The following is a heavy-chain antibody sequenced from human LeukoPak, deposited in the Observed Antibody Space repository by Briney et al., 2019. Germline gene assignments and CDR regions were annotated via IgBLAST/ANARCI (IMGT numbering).Heavy chain of an antibody. CDR3: AGVWGSYRYSTFDY. Sequence: PSETLSLTCAVYGGSFSGYYWSWLRQPPGKGLEWIGEINHSGSTNYNPSLKSRVTISVDTSKNQFSLKLSSVTAADTAVYYCAGVWGSYRYSTFDYWGQGTLVTVSS. D-gene: IGHD3-16*02. CDR1: GGSFSGYY. J-gene: IGHJ4*02. V-gene: IGHV4-34*01. CDR2: INHSGST.